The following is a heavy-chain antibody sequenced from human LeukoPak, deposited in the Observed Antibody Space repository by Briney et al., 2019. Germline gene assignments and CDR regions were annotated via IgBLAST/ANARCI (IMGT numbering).Heavy chain of an antibody. CDR2: ISWNSGNI. CDR3: AKDTYGGATFFYYMDV. CDR1: GFTFDDYA. Sequence: PGGSLRLSCAGSGFTFDDYAMHWVRPTPGEGLEWVSGISWNSGNIAYADFVGGRFTISRAHAKNSLSLQMNSLSEEDTGVYFCAKDTYGGATFFYYMDVWGKGTTVTVSS. J-gene: IGHJ6*03. D-gene: IGHD2/OR15-2a*01. V-gene: IGHV3-9*01.